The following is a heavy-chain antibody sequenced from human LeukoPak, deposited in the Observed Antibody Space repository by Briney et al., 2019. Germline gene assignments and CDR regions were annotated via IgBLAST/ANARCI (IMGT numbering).Heavy chain of an antibody. J-gene: IGHJ4*02. V-gene: IGHV3-48*04. CDR3: ARAIGYCSSTSCPRGTDYFDY. CDR1: GFTFSSYS. Sequence: GGFLRLSCAASGFTFSSYSMNWVRQAPGKGLEWVSYISSSSSTIYYADSVKGRFTISRDNAKNSLYLQMNSLRAEDTAVYYCARAIGYCSSTSCPRGTDYFDYWGQGTLVTVSS. D-gene: IGHD2-2*01. CDR2: ISSSSSTI.